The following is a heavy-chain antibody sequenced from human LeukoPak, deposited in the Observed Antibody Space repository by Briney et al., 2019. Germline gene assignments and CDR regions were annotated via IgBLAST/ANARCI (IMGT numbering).Heavy chain of an antibody. CDR3: ARDGYCSGGSCYSGGSVDY. CDR1: GGSISSSSYY. V-gene: IGHV4-39*07. D-gene: IGHD2-15*01. CDR2: IYYSGST. J-gene: IGHJ4*02. Sequence: SETLSLTCTVSGGSISSSSYYWGWIRQPPGKGLEWIGSIYYSGSTYYNPSLKSRVTISVDTSKNQFSLKLSSVTAADTAVYYCARDGYCSGGSCYSGGSVDYWGQGTLVTVSS.